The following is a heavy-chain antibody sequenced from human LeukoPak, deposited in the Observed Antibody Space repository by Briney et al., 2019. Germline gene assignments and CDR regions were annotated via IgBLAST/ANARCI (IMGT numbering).Heavy chain of an antibody. CDR3: ARDPGGYYDSSGYTSPADY. J-gene: IGHJ4*02. CDR2: IYHSGST. V-gene: IGHV4-4*02. CDR1: GGSISSSNW. D-gene: IGHD3-22*01. Sequence: SETLSLTCAVSGGSISSSNWWSWVRQPPGKGLEWIGEIYHSGSTNYSPSLKSRVTISVDKSKNQFSLKLSSVTAADTAVYYCARDPGGYYDSSGYTSPADYWGQGTLVTVSS.